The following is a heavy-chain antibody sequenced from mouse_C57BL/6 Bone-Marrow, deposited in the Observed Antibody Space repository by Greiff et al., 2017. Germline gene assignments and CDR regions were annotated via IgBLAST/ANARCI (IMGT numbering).Heavy chain of an antibody. D-gene: IGHD1-1*01. CDR1: GFNIKDDY. Sequence: VQLKQSGAELVRPGASVKLSCTASGFNIKDDYMHWVKQRPEQGLEWIGWIDPEKGDTEYASKFQGKATITADTSSNTAYLQLSSLTSEDTAVYYCTTWNLLLRYLDYWGQGTTLTVSS. CDR3: TTWNLLLRYLDY. J-gene: IGHJ2*01. CDR2: IDPEKGDT. V-gene: IGHV14-4*01.